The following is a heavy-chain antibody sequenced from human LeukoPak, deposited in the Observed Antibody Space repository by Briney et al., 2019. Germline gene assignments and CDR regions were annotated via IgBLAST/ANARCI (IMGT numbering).Heavy chain of an antibody. Sequence: GGSLRLPCSASGFTFSTYAMHWVRQPPAKGLEYDSAIGSNGVVRYYADSLKGRFTTSRDNSNHTVSLQMSSLSAEDTALYCSVKGVTGGAMRFFQHWGEG. V-gene: IGHV3-64D*06. J-gene: IGHJ1*01. CDR1: GFTFSTYA. CDR3: VKGVTGGAMRFFQH. D-gene: IGHD2-2*01. CDR2: IGSNGVVR.